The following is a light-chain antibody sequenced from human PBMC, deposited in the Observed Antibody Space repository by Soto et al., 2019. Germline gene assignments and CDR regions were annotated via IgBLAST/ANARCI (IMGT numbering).Light chain of an antibody. CDR2: DAS. Sequence: DIQMTQSPSTLSASLGDRVTITCRASQSLNSLLSCYQHKPASAPTLLIYDASTLKSGVTSSFSSSRSGTEFTITISSLRNDDFATYYCQQYNSYSSWTFGQGTKVDI. J-gene: IGKJ1*01. CDR3: QQYNSYSSWT. CDR1: QSLNSL. V-gene: IGKV1-5*01.